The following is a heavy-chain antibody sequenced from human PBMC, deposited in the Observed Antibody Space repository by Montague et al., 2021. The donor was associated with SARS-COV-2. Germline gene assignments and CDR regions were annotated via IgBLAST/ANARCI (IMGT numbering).Heavy chain of an antibody. J-gene: IGHJ4*02. D-gene: IGHD1-1*01. Sequence: SETLSLTCAVYGGSFSDYHWTWIRQSPGGGLEWIGQINYGGRTKYKPSLKNRVTISIDTSKNQFSLQLTSVTAADTAVYYCARGAPGYWGQGTLVTVSS. CDR2: INYGGRT. CDR3: ARGAPGY. V-gene: IGHV4-34*01. CDR1: GGSFSDYH.